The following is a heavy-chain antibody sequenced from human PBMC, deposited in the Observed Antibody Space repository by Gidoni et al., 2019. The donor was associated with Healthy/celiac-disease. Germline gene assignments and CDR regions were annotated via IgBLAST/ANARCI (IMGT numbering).Heavy chain of an antibody. CDR2: ISDDGSNK. J-gene: IGHJ6*03. CDR1: GFTFSSYA. D-gene: IGHD5-18*01. CDR3: ASWDTAMGYYYYYMDV. Sequence: QVQLVESGGGVVQPGRSLRLSCAASGFTFSSYAMHWVRQAPGKGLEWVAVISDDGSNKYYADSVKGRFTISRDNSKNTLYLQMNSLRAEDTAVYYCASWDTAMGYYYYYMDVWGKGTTVTVSS. V-gene: IGHV3-30*04.